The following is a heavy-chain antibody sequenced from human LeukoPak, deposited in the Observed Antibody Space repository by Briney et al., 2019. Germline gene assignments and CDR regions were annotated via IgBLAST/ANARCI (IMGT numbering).Heavy chain of an antibody. D-gene: IGHD4-23*01. V-gene: IGHV4-34*01. Sequence: PPETLSLTCAVYGGSFSGYYWSWIRQPPGKGLEWIGEINHSGSTNYNPSLRSRVTISVDTSKNQFSLKLSSVTAADTAVYYCARGGGNYAVSSLRGVWHYWGQGTLVTVSS. CDR3: ARGGGNYAVSSLRGVWHY. CDR1: GGSFSGYY. J-gene: IGHJ4*02. CDR2: INHSGST.